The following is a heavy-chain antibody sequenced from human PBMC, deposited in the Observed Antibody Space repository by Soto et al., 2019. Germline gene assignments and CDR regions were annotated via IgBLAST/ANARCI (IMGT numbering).Heavy chain of an antibody. CDR1: GCTFSSNG. J-gene: IGHJ4*02. Sequence: GVSLRLSCAASGCTFSSNGMTWVRHAPGKGLGWVSIISGNSDTTYYADSVKGRFTVSRDNSKNTLYLQMNSLRVEDTAIYYCVKDNNCADPGWGQRPLVTVSS. CDR2: ISGNSDTT. CDR3: VKDNNCADPG. V-gene: IGHV3-23*01. D-gene: IGHD2-21*01.